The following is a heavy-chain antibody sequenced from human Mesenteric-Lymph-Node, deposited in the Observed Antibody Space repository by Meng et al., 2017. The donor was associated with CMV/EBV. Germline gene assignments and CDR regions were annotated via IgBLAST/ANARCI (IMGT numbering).Heavy chain of an antibody. CDR2: INHSGSA. J-gene: IGHJ5*02. CDR3: ATRDVVGSIDSPNYFDP. Sequence: SQTLSLTCAVYGGSFSSSSWSWIRQSPGKGLEWIGEINHSGSANYNPSVKSRVTISVDTSKNQFSLKLTSVTAADTAVYYCATRDVVGSIDSPNYFDPWGQGTLVTVSS. CDR1: GGSFSSSS. V-gene: IGHV4-34*01. D-gene: IGHD5-12*01.